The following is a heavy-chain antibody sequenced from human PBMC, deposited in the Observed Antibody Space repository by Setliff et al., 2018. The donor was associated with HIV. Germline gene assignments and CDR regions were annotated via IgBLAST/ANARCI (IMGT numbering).Heavy chain of an antibody. CDR1: GGSISSSSYY. D-gene: IGHD1-1*01. Sequence: SETLSLTCTVSGGSISSSSYYWGWIRQPPGKGLEWIGSIYYSGSTYSNPSLKSRVTISADTSKNQFSLNLNSVTAADAAVYFCARAREGWKPFAFDYWGQGTLVTVSS. CDR2: IYYSGST. CDR3: ARAREGWKPFAFDY. V-gene: IGHV4-39*01. J-gene: IGHJ4*02.